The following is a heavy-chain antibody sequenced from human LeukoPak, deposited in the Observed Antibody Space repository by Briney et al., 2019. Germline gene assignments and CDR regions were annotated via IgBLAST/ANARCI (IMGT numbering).Heavy chain of an antibody. D-gene: IGHD6-19*01. V-gene: IGHV4-34*01. CDR2: INHSGST. Sequence: KPSETLSLTCAVYGGSFSGYYWSWIRQPPGKGLEWIGEINHSGSTNYNPSLKSRVTISVDTSKNQFSLKLSSVTAADTAVYYCARAAVAGTPAYMDVWGKGTTVTVSS. CDR3: ARAAVAGTPAYMDV. J-gene: IGHJ6*03. CDR1: GGSFSGYY.